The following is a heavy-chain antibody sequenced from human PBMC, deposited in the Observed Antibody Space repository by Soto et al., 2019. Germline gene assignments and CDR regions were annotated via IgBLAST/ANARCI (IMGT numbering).Heavy chain of an antibody. J-gene: IGHJ4*02. CDR1: GYSFTSYW. Sequence: EVQLVQSGAEVKKPGESLKISCKGSGYSFTSYWIGWVRQMPGKGLEWMGIIYPGDSDTRYSPSFQGQVTISADKSISTAYLQWSSLKASDTAMYYCARLVHYYDSSGYYYGYWGQGTLVTVSS. D-gene: IGHD3-22*01. V-gene: IGHV5-51*01. CDR3: ARLVHYYDSSGYYYGY. CDR2: IYPGDSDT.